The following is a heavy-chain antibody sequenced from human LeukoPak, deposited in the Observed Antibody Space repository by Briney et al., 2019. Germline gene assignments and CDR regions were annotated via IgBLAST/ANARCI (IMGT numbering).Heavy chain of an antibody. D-gene: IGHD6-19*01. CDR3: ARLVAGSVFDY. CDR1: GGSISSSSYY. Sequence: SETLSLTCTVSGGSISSSSYYWGWTRQPPGKGLEWIGSIYYSGSTYYNPSLKSRVTISVDTSKNQFSLKLSSVTAADTAVYYCARLVAGSVFDYWGQGTLVTVSS. V-gene: IGHV4-39*01. CDR2: IYYSGST. J-gene: IGHJ4*02.